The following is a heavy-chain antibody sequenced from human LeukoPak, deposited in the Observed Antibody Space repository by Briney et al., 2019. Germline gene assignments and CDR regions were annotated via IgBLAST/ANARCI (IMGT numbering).Heavy chain of an antibody. CDR1: GFTFSSYD. D-gene: IGHD6-13*01. J-gene: IGHJ4*02. V-gene: IGHV3-13*01. CDR2: IGTAGDT. CDR3: ARDFEAAAEDY. Sequence: GGSLRLSCAASGFTFSSYDMHWVRQATGKGLEWVSAIGTAGDTYYPGSVKGRFTISRENAKNSLYLQMNSLRAGDTAVYYCARDFEAAAEDYWGQGTLVTVSS.